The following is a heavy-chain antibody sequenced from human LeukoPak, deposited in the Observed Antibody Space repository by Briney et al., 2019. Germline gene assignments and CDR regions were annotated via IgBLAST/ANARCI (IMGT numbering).Heavy chain of an antibody. CDR3: ARDSYRRGVSNYFDY. CDR2: IYHSGST. Sequence: SETLSLTCTVAGGSISSTNDYWGWIRQPPGKGLEWIGTIYHSGSTHSNPSLKSRVTISVDTSKNQFSLKLSSVTVADTAVYYCARDSYRRGVSNYFDYWGQGTLVTVSS. D-gene: IGHD3-10*01. J-gene: IGHJ4*02. CDR1: GGSISSTNDY. V-gene: IGHV4-39*07.